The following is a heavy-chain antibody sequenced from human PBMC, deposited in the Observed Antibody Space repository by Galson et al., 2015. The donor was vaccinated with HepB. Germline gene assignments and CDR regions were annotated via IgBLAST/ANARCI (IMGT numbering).Heavy chain of an antibody. CDR3: VREVVGANSKSFEY. Sequence: SCKASIYTPYYMHWVRQAPGQGLEWMGGVNPSSGSTRYAQKLQGRVTMTRDTSTSTVYMELSSLRSEDTAVYYCVREVVGANSKSFEYWGQGTLVTVSA. J-gene: IGHJ4*02. V-gene: IGHV1-46*03. D-gene: IGHD4-11*01. CDR1: IYTPYY. CDR2: VNPSSGST.